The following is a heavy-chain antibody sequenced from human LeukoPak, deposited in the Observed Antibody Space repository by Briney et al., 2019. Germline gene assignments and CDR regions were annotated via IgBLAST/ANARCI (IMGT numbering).Heavy chain of an antibody. Sequence: GASVKVSCKASGYTFTGYYIHWVRQAPGQGLEWMGWINPHSGDTNYAQSFQGRVTMTRDTSISTVYMDLSRLRSDNTAVYYCAKDRGPQWWGSFDYWGQGTLVTVSS. J-gene: IGHJ4*02. CDR1: GYTFTGYY. D-gene: IGHD3-16*01. V-gene: IGHV1-2*02. CDR3: AKDRGPQWWGSFDY. CDR2: INPHSGDT.